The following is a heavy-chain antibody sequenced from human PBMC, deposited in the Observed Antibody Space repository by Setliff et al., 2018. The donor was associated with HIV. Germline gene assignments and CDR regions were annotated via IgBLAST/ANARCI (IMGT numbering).Heavy chain of an antibody. V-gene: IGHV4-4*02. Sequence: PSETLSLTCAVSGGSISSSNWWSWVRQPPGKGLEWIGEIYHSGSTNYNPSLKSRVTISVDTSKNQFSLKLSSVTAADTAVYYCASGYGSGSYPGDWGQGTLVPSPQ. D-gene: IGHD3-10*01. J-gene: IGHJ4*02. CDR1: GGSISSSNW. CDR2: IYHSGST. CDR3: ASGYGSGSYPGD.